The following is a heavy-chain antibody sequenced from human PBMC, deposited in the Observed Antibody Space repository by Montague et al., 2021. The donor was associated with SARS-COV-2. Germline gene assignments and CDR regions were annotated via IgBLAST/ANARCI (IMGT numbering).Heavy chain of an antibody. CDR3: ARTHYDILTGSLNWFDP. J-gene: IGHJ5*02. V-gene: IGHV2-70*11. CDR2: IDWDDDK. D-gene: IGHD3-9*01. CDR1: GFSRSTSGMC. Sequence: PALVKPTQTLTLTCTFSGFSRSTSGMCVSWIRQPPGKALEWLARIDWDDDKYYGTSLKTRLTISKDTSKNQVVLTMTNMDPVDTATYYCARTHYDILTGSLNWFDPWGQGTLVTVSS.